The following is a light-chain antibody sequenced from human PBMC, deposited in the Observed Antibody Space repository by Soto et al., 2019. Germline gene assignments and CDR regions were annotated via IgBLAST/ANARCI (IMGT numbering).Light chain of an antibody. CDR3: QQHNGYSERM. J-gene: IGKJ1*01. CDR2: GAS. CDR1: QSISTW. Sequence: DIPMTQCPSPLPASVGDRLTITCRPSQSISTWLAWYQQKPGKAPKLLIYGASSLASGVPSRFSGSGSGTEFTLTISSLQPDDFATYYCQQHNGYSERMFGQGTKVDI. V-gene: IGKV1-5*01.